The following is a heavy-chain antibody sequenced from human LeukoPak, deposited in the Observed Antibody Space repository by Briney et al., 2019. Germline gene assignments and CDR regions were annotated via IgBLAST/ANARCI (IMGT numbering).Heavy chain of an antibody. J-gene: IGHJ4*02. V-gene: IGHV3-30*18. CDR1: GFTFSTYG. Sequence: AGGSLRLSCAASGFTFSTYGMHWVRQAPGKGLEWVAVISYDGTIKDYADSVKGRFTISRDNSKNTLYLQMSSLRAEDTAVYYCAKDDWGNYGRSLDYWGQGTLVTVSS. D-gene: IGHD1-7*01. CDR3: AKDDWGNYGRSLDY. CDR2: ISYDGTIK.